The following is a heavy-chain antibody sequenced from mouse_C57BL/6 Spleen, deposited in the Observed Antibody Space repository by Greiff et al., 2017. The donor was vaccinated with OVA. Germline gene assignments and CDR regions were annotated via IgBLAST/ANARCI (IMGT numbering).Heavy chain of an antibody. CDR1: GFTFSDYG. CDR3: ASGYSLFDY. V-gene: IGHV5-17*01. J-gene: IGHJ2*01. CDR2: ISSGSSTI. D-gene: IGHD2-12*01. Sequence: EVHLVESGGGLVKPGGSLKLSCAASGFTFSDYGMHWVRQVPEKGLEWVAYISSGSSTIYYADTVQGRFTISRDNAKNTLFLQMTSLRSEDTAMYYCASGYSLFDYWGKGTTLTVSS.